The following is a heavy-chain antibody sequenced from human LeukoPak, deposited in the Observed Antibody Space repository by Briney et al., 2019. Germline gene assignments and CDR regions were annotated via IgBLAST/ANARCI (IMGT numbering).Heavy chain of an antibody. CDR2: MSSSSSTI. D-gene: IGHD3-3*01. CDR3: AGFYDFWSGYYITYYYYGMDV. Sequence: PGGSLRLSCAASRFTFSNYAMHWVRQAPGKGLEWVSYMSSSSSTIYYADSVKGRFTISRDNAKNSLYLQMNSLRAEDTAVYYCAGFYDFWSGYYITYYYYGMDVWGQGTTVTVSS. V-gene: IGHV3-48*01. J-gene: IGHJ6*02. CDR1: RFTFSNYA.